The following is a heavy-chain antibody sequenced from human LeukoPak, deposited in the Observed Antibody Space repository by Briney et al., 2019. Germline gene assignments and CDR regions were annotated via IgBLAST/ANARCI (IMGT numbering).Heavy chain of an antibody. J-gene: IGHJ4*02. Sequence: ASVKVSCKTSGYTFNAYYMHWVRQAPGQGLEWMGWINPNSGGTNYAQKFQGRVTMTRDTSISTAYMELSRLRSDDTAVYYCAREWASSSWYGYWGQGTLVTVSS. D-gene: IGHD6-13*01. V-gene: IGHV1-2*02. CDR3: AREWASSSWYGY. CDR1: GYTFNAYY. CDR2: INPNSGGT.